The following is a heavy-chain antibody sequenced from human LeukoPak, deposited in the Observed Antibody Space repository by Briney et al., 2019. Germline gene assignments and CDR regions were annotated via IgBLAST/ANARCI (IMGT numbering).Heavy chain of an antibody. D-gene: IGHD2-15*01. J-gene: IGHJ3*02. CDR3: ARGVVAATWPRGGAFDI. CDR1: GGSISSGSYY. Sequence: PSETLFLTCTVSGGSISSGSYYWSWIRQPAGKGLEWIGRIYTSGSTNYNPSLKSRVTISVDTSKNQFSLKLSSVTAADTAVYYCARGVVAATWPRGGAFDIWGQGTMVTVSS. V-gene: IGHV4-61*02. CDR2: IYTSGST.